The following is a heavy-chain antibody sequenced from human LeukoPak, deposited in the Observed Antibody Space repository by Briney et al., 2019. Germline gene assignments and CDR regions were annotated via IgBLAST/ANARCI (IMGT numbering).Heavy chain of an antibody. CDR1: GYTFTSYG. Sequence: GASVKVSCKASGYTFTSYGISWVRQAPGQGLEWMGWISAYNGNTNYAQKLQGRVTMTTDTSTSTAYMELRSLRSDDTAVYYCARAKGPTIFGVVIRSSYGTDVWGQGTTVTVSS. J-gene: IGHJ6*02. CDR3: ARAKGPTIFGVVIRSSYGTDV. CDR2: ISAYNGNT. V-gene: IGHV1-18*01. D-gene: IGHD3-3*01.